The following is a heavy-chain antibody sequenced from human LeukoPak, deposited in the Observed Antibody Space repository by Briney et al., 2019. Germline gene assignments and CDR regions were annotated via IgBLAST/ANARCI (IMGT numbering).Heavy chain of an antibody. Sequence: GGSLRLSCAASGFTFSSYDMHWVRQATGKGLEWVSAIGTAGDTYYLGSVKGRFTISRENAKNSLYLQMNSLRAGDTAVYYCARGDIAVAGLYYFDYWGQGTLVTVSS. V-gene: IGHV3-13*01. CDR2: IGTAGDT. CDR3: ARGDIAVAGLYYFDY. D-gene: IGHD6-19*01. J-gene: IGHJ4*02. CDR1: GFTFSSYD.